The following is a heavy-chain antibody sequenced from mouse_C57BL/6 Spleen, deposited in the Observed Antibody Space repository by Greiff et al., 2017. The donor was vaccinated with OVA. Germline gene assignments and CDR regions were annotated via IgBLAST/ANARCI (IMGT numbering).Heavy chain of an antibody. Sequence: VQLVESGAELVRPGASVTLSCKASGYTFTDYEMHWVKQTPVHGLEWIGAIDPETGGTAYNQKFKGKAILTADKSSSTAYMALRSLTSEDAAVYYCTRNWDLYFDYWGQGTTLTVSS. CDR1: GYTFTDYE. CDR3: TRNWDLYFDY. D-gene: IGHD4-1*01. CDR2: IDPETGGT. V-gene: IGHV1-15*01. J-gene: IGHJ2*01.